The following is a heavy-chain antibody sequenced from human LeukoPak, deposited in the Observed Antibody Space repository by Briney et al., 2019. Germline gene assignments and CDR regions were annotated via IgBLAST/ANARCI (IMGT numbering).Heavy chain of an antibody. CDR2: IYTSANS. Sequence: SETLSLTCTVSGGSISSGSYYWSWLPQPAGKGLEWIGRIYTSANSNYNPSLKSRVTISVDTSKNQFSLKLSTVTAADTAVYYCARERDGYNYFDFGGQGTLVTVSS. CDR3: ARERDGYNYFDF. V-gene: IGHV4-61*02. D-gene: IGHD5-24*01. J-gene: IGHJ4*02. CDR1: GGSISSGSYY.